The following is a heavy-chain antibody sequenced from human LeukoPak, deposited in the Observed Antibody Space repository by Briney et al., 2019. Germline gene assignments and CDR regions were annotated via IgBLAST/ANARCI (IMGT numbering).Heavy chain of an antibody. D-gene: IGHD6-13*01. Sequence: ASVKVSCKASGYTFTGCYMHWVRQAPGQGLEWMGWINPNSGGTNYAQKFQGRVTMTRDTSISTAYMELSRLRSDDTAVYYCARVVGSSWDRPYFDYWGQGTLVTVSS. V-gene: IGHV1-2*02. CDR1: GYTFTGCY. CDR2: INPNSGGT. J-gene: IGHJ4*02. CDR3: ARVVGSSWDRPYFDY.